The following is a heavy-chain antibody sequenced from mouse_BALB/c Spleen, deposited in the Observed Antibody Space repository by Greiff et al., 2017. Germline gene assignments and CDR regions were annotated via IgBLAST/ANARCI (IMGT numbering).Heavy chain of an antibody. Sequence: EVQVVESGGGLVKPGGSLKLSCAASGFAFSSYDMSWVRQTPEKRLEWVATISSGGSYTYYPDSVKGRFTISRDNAKNTLYLQMSSLKSEDTAMYYCARRDGNYPWFAYWGQGTLVTVSA. J-gene: IGHJ3*01. D-gene: IGHD2-1*01. CDR3: ARRDGNYPWFAY. V-gene: IGHV5-6*01. CDR1: GFAFSSYD. CDR2: ISSGGSYT.